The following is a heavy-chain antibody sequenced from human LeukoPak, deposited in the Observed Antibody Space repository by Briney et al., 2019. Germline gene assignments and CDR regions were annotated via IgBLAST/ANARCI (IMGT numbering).Heavy chain of an antibody. D-gene: IGHD3-22*01. V-gene: IGHV3-23*01. CDR1: GFTFSDYY. J-gene: IGHJ4*02. Sequence: GGSLRLSCAASGFTFSDYYVTWIRQAPGKGLEWVSAISGSGGSTYYADSVKGRFTISRDNSKNTLYLQMNSLRAEDTAVYYCAKSRIDSGYYYYLDYWGQGTLVTVSS. CDR2: ISGSGGST. CDR3: AKSRIDSGYYYYLDY.